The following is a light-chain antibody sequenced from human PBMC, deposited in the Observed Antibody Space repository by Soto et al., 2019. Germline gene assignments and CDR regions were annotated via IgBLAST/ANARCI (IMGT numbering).Light chain of an antibody. Sequence: QSVMTQPPSVSGAPGQRVTISCTGSSSNIGAGYDVHWYQHLPGTAPKLLIYGNSNRPSGVPDRFSGSKSGTSASLAITGLQAEDEADYYCQSYDSSRSGYKYVFGTGTKLTVL. J-gene: IGLJ1*01. CDR1: SSNIGAGYD. CDR2: GNS. CDR3: QSYDSSRSGYKYV. V-gene: IGLV1-40*01.